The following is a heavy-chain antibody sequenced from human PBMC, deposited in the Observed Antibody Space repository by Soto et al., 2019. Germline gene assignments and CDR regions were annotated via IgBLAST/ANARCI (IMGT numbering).Heavy chain of an antibody. CDR3: ARAPPYSGGFDY. J-gene: IGHJ4*02. V-gene: IGHV4-59*01. CDR2: IYYSAST. CDR1: GGSISTYY. Sequence: QVQLQESGPGLVKPSETLSLTCTVSGGSISTYYWSWIRQPPGKGLEWIGYIYYSASTSYNPSLKSRVTISVDTSKNQLSLRLTSVTAADTAVYYCARAPPYSGGFDYWGQGTLVTVSS. D-gene: IGHD6-19*01.